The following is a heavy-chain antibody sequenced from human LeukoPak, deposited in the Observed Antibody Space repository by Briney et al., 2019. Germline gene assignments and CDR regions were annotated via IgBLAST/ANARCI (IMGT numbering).Heavy chain of an antibody. CDR2: IYYSGST. V-gene: IGHV4-39*01. Sequence: SETLSLTCTVSGGSVSSSIYYWGWIRQPPGKGLEWLGSIYYSGSTSYNPSLKSRVTISVNTSKNQFSLKLTSVTAADTAVYYCASRNDILTGYVFDLGGQGTVVSVSS. CDR1: GGSVSSSIYY. D-gene: IGHD3-9*01. J-gene: IGHJ4*02. CDR3: ASRNDILTGYVFDL.